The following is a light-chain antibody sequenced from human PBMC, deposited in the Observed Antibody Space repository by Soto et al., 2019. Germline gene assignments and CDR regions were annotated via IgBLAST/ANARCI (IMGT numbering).Light chain of an antibody. Sequence: DIQMTQSPSSLSASVGDRVTITCRASQRISTYLNWYQQRPGKAPKLLIFAASSLQSGVPSRFSGSGSGTDFTLTISSLQREDFAIYYCQQSYSTFLWTFGQGTKVDIK. CDR2: AAS. CDR3: QQSYSTFLWT. V-gene: IGKV1-39*01. J-gene: IGKJ1*01. CDR1: QRISTY.